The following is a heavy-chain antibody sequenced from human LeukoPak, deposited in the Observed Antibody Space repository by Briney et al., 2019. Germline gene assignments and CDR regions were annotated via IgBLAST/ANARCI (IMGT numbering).Heavy chain of an antibody. V-gene: IGHV3-30*02. CDR2: IRYDGSKK. CDR1: GFTFSSYG. J-gene: IGHJ4*02. CDR3: AKDVPLTTGTRNYFDY. Sequence: PGGSLRLSCAASGFTFSSYGMHWVRQAPGKGLEWVAFIRYDGSKKYYADSVKGRFTISRDNSKNTLYLQMNSLRAEDTAVYYCAKDVPLTTGTRNYFDYWGQGTLVTVSS. D-gene: IGHD1-1*01.